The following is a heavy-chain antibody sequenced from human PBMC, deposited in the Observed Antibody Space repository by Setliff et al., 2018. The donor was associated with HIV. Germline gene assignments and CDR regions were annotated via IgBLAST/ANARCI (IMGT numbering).Heavy chain of an antibody. CDR3: ARRMAAGTFDY. D-gene: IGHD6-13*01. CDR1: SGSINSYY. J-gene: IGHJ4*02. Sequence: SETLSLTCTVSSGSINSYYWSWIRQPAGKGLEWIGRIYSSGSTNYNPSLKSRVTMSVDTSKNQISLKLSSVTAADTAMYYCARRMAAGTFDYWGQGTLVTVSS. CDR2: IYSSGST. V-gene: IGHV4-4*07.